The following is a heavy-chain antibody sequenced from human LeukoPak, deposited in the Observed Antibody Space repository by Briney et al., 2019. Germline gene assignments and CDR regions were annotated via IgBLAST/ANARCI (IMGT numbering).Heavy chain of an antibody. Sequence: ASVKVSCEASGYTFTSYDINWVRQATGQGLEWMGWMNPNSGNTGYAQKFQGRVTITRNTSISTAYMELSSLRSEDTAVYYCARGLSRYNKVVVAATRDWGQGTLVTVSS. J-gene: IGHJ4*02. V-gene: IGHV1-8*03. CDR1: GYTFTSYD. CDR2: MNPNSGNT. D-gene: IGHD2-15*01. CDR3: ARGLSRYNKVVVAATRD.